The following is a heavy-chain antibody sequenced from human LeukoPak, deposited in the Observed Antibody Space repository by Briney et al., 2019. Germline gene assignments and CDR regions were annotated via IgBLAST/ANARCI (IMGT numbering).Heavy chain of an antibody. CDR3: ARGGYSSDWYFDY. CDR2: ISGSGINT. CDR1: GFTFSKYA. J-gene: IGHJ4*02. Sequence: PGGSLRLSCAASGFTFSKYAMNWVRQTPGKGLEWVSGISGSGINTYYADSVKGRFTISRDNSNNTLYLQMNSLRVEDTAVYHCARGGYSSDWYFDYGGQGTLVTVSS. D-gene: IGHD6-19*01. V-gene: IGHV3-23*01.